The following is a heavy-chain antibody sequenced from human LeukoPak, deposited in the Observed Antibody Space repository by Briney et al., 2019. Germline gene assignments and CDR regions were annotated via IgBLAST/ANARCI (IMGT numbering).Heavy chain of an antibody. D-gene: IGHD3-3*01. J-gene: IGHJ4*02. CDR2: IYYSGST. CDR1: GGSISSYY. CDR3: AGSTAYDFWSGYYNFDY. V-gene: IGHV4-59*01. Sequence: SETLSLTCTVSGGSISSYYWSWIRQPPGKGLEWIGYIYYSGSTNYNPSLKSRVTISVDTSKNQFSLKLSSVTAADTAVYYCAGSTAYDFWSGYYNFDYWGQGTLVTVSS.